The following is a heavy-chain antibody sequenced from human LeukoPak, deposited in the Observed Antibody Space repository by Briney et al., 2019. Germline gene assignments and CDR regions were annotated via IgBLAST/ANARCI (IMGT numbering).Heavy chain of an antibody. CDR3: ARDRWMVFHYFDY. CDR2: INPTGTTT. Sequence: ASVKVSCKASGYTFINHWMHWVRQAPGQGLEWVGLINPTGTTTLYAQKFQGRITLTRDMSATTDYMELSSLTSEDTAVYYCARDRWMVFHYFDYWGQGTLVTVSS. D-gene: IGHD2-8*01. J-gene: IGHJ4*02. V-gene: IGHV1-46*01. CDR1: GYTFINHW.